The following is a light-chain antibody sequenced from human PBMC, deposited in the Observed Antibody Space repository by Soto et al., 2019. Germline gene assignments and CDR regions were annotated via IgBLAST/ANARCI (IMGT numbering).Light chain of an antibody. J-gene: IGKJ1*01. Sequence: EIGMTQSPGTLSLSPEERATLSCRASQSVSSSLAWYQQKPGQAPRLLIYGTSNRATAIPDRFSGSGSGADFTLTISRLEPEDFALYYCQQYGISPSTFGPGTKVEI. CDR3: QQYGISPST. CDR1: QSVSSS. V-gene: IGKV3-20*01. CDR2: GTS.